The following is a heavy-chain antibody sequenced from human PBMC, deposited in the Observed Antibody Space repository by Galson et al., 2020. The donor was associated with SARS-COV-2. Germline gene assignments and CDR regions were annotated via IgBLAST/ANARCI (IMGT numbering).Heavy chain of an antibody. CDR3: ARILDY. CDR1: GYSISSGYY. Sequence: SETLSLTCTVSGYSISSGYYWGWIRQPPGKGPEFIGSIYNSGTTYYNPSLRSRVTISVDTSQNQFSLKLTSVTAADTAVYYCARILDYWGQGTLVTVSS. J-gene: IGHJ4*02. CDR2: IYNSGTT. V-gene: IGHV4-38-2*02.